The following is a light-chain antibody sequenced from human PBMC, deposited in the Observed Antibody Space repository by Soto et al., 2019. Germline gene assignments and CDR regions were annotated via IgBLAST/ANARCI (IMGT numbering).Light chain of an antibody. J-gene: IGLJ2*01. Sequence: QSVLTQPPSVSAAPGQKVTISCSGSSSNIGNNYVFWYQQLPGTAPKLLIYDNDKRPSGIPDRFSGSKSGTSATLGITGLQTGEEADYYCATWDRSLSVGVFGGGTQLTVL. CDR3: ATWDRSLSVGV. CDR1: SSNIGNNY. CDR2: DND. V-gene: IGLV1-51*01.